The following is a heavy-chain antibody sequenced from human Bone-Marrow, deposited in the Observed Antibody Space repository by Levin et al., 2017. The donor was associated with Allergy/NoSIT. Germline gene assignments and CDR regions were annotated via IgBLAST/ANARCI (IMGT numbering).Heavy chain of an antibody. V-gene: IGHV3-7*01. J-gene: IGHJ6*02. D-gene: IGHD6-19*01. CDR2: IKEDGNEE. CDR1: GFTFSSFW. Sequence: GESLKISCAASGFTFSSFWMGWVRQAPGKGLEWVAYIKEDGNEEKYVDSVKGRLTISRDNAKKSLYLQMNSLRAEDTAVYYCVKDRGGRSGMDVWGQGTTVTVSS. CDR3: VKDRGGRSGMDV.